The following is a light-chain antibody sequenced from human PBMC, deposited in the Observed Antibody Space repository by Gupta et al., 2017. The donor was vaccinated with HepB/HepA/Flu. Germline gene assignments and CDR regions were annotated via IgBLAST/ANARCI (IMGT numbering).Light chain of an antibody. V-gene: IGLV1-44*01. J-gene: IGLJ2*01. Sequence: QSVLTRPPSASGTPGQRVTISCSGSSSNIGSNTVSWYQHFPGTAPKLLIYSYNERPSGVPDRFSGSKSDTSASLAISGLQSEDEADYYCAAWDDSLNGHLVFGGGTKLTVL. CDR3: AAWDDSLNGHLV. CDR1: SSNIGSNT. CDR2: SYN.